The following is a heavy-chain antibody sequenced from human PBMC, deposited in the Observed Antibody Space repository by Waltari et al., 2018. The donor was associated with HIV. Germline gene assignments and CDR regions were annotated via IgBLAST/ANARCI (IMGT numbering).Heavy chain of an antibody. J-gene: IGHJ4*02. CDR2: TYLGSKWHE. CDR3: VRDAFGLDY. CDR1: GDSVSSDSAA. V-gene: IGHV6-1*01. D-gene: IGHD3-16*01. Sequence: QAYLQQSGPEMVKPAETLPLDCVISGDSVSSDSAAWNWVRQSPSRGLEWLGKTYLGSKWHEDYAASVKGRIAIDADSAENRFTLHLNHVTPEDTAVYFCVRDAFGLDYWGQGILVTVSS.